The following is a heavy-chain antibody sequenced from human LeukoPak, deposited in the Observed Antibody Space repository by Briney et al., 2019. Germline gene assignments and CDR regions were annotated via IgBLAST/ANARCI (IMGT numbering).Heavy chain of an antibody. J-gene: IGHJ4*02. Sequence: PSETLSLTCTVSGYSISSGYYWSWIRQPPGKGLEWIGYIYYSGSTNYNPSLKSRVTISVDTSKNQFSLKLRSVTAADTAVYYCAGRYTYGLGYWGQGTLVTVSS. CDR1: GYSISSGYY. D-gene: IGHD5-18*01. CDR3: AGRYTYGLGY. V-gene: IGHV4-61*01. CDR2: IYYSGST.